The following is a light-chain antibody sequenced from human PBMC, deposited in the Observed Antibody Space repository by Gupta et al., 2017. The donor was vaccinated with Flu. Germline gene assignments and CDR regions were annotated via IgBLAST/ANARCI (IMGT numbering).Light chain of an antibody. CDR3: AAGDDSLGGHVV. V-gene: IGLV1-47*01. CDR2: RKD. CDR1: NTNIGSNF. J-gene: IGLJ2*01. Sequence: QPVLTQPHSPYGTRGQRVALSFSGSNTNIGSNFVYWYQQLPGTAPKLLIYRKDQRPSGVPDRFSGSKSGTSASLAISGLRAEDEADYYCAAGDDSLGGHVVFGGGSKLTVL.